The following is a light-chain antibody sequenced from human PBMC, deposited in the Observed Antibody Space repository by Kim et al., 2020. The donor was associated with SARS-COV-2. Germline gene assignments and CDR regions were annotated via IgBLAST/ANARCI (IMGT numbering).Light chain of an antibody. CDR1: NIGSQS. Sequence: AQGKTAPIPCGGNNIGSQSVHWYQQKPGQAPVLVIYYDTDRPSGIPERFSGCNSGNTATLTISRVEAGDEADYYCQLWDSSRNFYVFGTGTKVTVL. J-gene: IGLJ1*01. V-gene: IGLV3-21*04. CDR3: QLWDSSRNFYV. CDR2: YDT.